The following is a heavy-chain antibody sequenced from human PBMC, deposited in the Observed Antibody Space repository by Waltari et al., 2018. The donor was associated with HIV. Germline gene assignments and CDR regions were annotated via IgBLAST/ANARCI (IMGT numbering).Heavy chain of an antibody. CDR1: GFTFSSHS. J-gene: IGHJ3*02. CDR2: ISGSGGST. CDR3: AKDFEFFDYPDAFDI. D-gene: IGHD3-3*01. Sequence: EVQLLESGGGLVQPGGSLRLSCSASGFTFSSHSMSWVRQAPGKGLEWVSAISGSGGSTYYADSVKGRFTISRDNSKNTLYLQMNSLRAEDTAVYYCAKDFEFFDYPDAFDIWGQGTMVTVSS. V-gene: IGHV3-23*01.